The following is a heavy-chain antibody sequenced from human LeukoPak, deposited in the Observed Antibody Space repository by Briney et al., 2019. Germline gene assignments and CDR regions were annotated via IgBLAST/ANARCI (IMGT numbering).Heavy chain of an antibody. CDR2: ITSSGAYI. D-gene: IGHD3-3*01. CDR1: GFTFNNYN. CDR3: AKTSLSDPSGHYYYMDV. V-gene: IGHV3-21*01. J-gene: IGHJ6*03. Sequence: GGSLRLSCAASGFTFNNYNMNWVRQAPGKALEWVSSITSSGAYIFYADSVKARFTISRDNSQNTVSLQLNNLRIEDTALYYCAKTSLSDPSGHYYYMDVWGKGTTVTVSS.